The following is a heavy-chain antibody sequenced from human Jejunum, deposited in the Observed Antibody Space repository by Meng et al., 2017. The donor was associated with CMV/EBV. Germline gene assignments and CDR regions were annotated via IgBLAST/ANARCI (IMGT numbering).Heavy chain of an antibody. D-gene: IGHD5/OR15-5a*01. V-gene: IGHV1-58*01. Sequence: GFTLSRSAVQWVRQARGQRPEWIGWIVAGGDNTEYAPQLQERVTITRDMSTSTAYMELSSLRAEDTAIYYCATVYDSFYHLSGLDVWGQGTTVTVSS. CDR1: GFTLSRSA. CDR2: IVAGGDNT. J-gene: IGHJ6*02. CDR3: ATVYDSFYHLSGLDV.